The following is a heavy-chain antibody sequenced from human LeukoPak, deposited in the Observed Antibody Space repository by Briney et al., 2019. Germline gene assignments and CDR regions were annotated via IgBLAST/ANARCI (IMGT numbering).Heavy chain of an antibody. CDR3: ATDSSGYYHAPYFDY. J-gene: IGHJ4*02. D-gene: IGHD3-22*01. CDR2: FDPEDGET. CDR1: GYTLTELS. V-gene: IGHV1-24*01. Sequence: ASVKVSCKVSGYTLTELSMHWVRQAPGKGLEWMGGFDPEDGETIYAQKFQGRVTMTEDTSTDTAYMELSSLRSEDTAVYYCATDSSGYYHAPYFDYRGQGTLVTVSS.